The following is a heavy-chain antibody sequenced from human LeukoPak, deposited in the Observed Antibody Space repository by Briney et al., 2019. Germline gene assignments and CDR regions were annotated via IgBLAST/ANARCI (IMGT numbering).Heavy chain of an antibody. Sequence: GSLRLSCAASGFTFSDYYMSWIRQAPGKGLEWVSYISSSGSTIYYADSVKGRFTISRDNAKNSLYLQMNSLRAEDTAVYYCARGLRFLEWLLSSPGYYGMDVWGQGTTVTVSS. V-gene: IGHV3-11*01. CDR3: ARGLRFLEWLLSSPGYYGMDV. J-gene: IGHJ6*02. CDR1: GFTFSDYY. CDR2: ISSSGSTI. D-gene: IGHD3-3*01.